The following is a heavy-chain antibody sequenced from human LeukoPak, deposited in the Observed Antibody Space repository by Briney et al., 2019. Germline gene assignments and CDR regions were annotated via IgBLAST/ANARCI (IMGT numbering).Heavy chain of an antibody. Sequence: AGGSLRLSCAASGFTFSKYWMLWVRHAPGKGLESVSRINTDGTVTTYADSVKGRFTVSRDNGDNTMLLQMNSVRHEDTAVYYCATKQWLAPPPDSWGQGTPVTVSS. V-gene: IGHV3-74*01. CDR3: ATKQWLAPPPDS. CDR2: INTDGTVT. CDR1: GFTFSKYW. J-gene: IGHJ4*02. D-gene: IGHD6-19*01.